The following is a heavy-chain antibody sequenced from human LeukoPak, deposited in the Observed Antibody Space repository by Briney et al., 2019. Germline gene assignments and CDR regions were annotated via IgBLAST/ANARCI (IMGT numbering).Heavy chain of an antibody. Sequence: GGSLRLSCAASGFTFSSYWMSWVRQAPGKGLEWVANIKQDGSAKYYVDSVKGRFTISKDNSKNTLYLQMNSLRAEDTAVYYCARDLYVDIVAPSGMDVWGQGTTVTVSS. D-gene: IGHD5-12*01. J-gene: IGHJ6*02. V-gene: IGHV3-7*01. CDR2: IKQDGSAK. CDR3: ARDLYVDIVAPSGMDV. CDR1: GFTFSSYW.